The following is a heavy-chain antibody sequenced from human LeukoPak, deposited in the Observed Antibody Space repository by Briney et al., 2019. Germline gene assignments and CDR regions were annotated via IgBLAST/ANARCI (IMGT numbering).Heavy chain of an antibody. V-gene: IGHV4-39*07. J-gene: IGHJ4*02. Sequence: SETLSLTCTVSGDSIDSSDYYWGWIRQPPGKGLEWIGSIHSSGNIYYNPSLKSRVTISLDTSNNQFSLRLFSVSAADTAVYYCARGRYNSKTDFDYWGQGTLVTVSS. CDR2: IHSSGNI. CDR3: ARGRYNSKTDFDY. D-gene: IGHD3-16*02. CDR1: GDSIDSSDYY.